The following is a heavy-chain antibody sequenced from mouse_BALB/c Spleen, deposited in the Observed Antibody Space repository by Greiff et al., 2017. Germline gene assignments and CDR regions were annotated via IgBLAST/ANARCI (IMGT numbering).Heavy chain of an antibody. V-gene: IGHV6-6*01. CDR3: SSKTMITTWAFDY. CDR2: IRSKANNPAT. D-gene: IGHD2-4*01. Sequence: EVQLEESGGGLVQPGGSMKLSCAASGFTFSDYWMDWVRQSPEKGLEWVAEIRSKANNPATYYAESVKGRFTISRADSKSSVYLQMHSLRAEDTGIYYCSSKTMITTWAFDYWGQGTLVTVSA. CDR1: GFTFSDYW. J-gene: IGHJ3*01.